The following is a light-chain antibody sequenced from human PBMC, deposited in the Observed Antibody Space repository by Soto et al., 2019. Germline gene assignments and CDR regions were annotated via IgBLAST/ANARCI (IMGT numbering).Light chain of an antibody. V-gene: IGLV1-44*01. CDR3: AAWDDSLNGRV. Sequence: QSALTQPPSASGTPGQRVTISCSGSSSSIGSNTVNWYQQLPGTAPKLLIYGHNQRPSGVPDRFSGSKYGTSASLAISGLQSEDEADYYCAAWDDSLNGRVFGGGTKLTVL. CDR1: SSSIGSNT. CDR2: GHN. J-gene: IGLJ2*01.